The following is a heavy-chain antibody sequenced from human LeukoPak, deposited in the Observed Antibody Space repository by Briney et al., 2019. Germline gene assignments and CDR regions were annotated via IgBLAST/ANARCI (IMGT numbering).Heavy chain of an antibody. Sequence: ASVKVSCKASGYTFTNFYIHWVRQAPGQGLEWVGCINSNSGATNSAQRFQGRVTMTRDTSISTAYMELSRLRSDDTAVFYCARDLRGYDYLDYWGQGTLVTVSS. J-gene: IGHJ4*02. CDR2: INSNSGAT. CDR3: ARDLRGYDYLDY. V-gene: IGHV1-2*02. D-gene: IGHD5-12*01. CDR1: GYTFTNFY.